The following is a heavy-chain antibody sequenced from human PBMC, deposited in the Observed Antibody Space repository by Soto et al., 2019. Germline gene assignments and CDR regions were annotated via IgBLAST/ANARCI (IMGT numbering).Heavy chain of an antibody. V-gene: IGHV3-21*01. CDR2: ISSSSSYI. J-gene: IGHJ4*02. CDR1: GFTFISYS. D-gene: IGHD3-22*01. Sequence: GGSLRLSCAASGFTFISYSMNWVRQAPGKGLEWVSSISSSSSYIYYADSVKGRFTISRDNAKNSLYLQMNSLRAEDTAVYYCARGGYYDSSGYYPFDYWGQGTLVTVS. CDR3: ARGGYYDSSGYYPFDY.